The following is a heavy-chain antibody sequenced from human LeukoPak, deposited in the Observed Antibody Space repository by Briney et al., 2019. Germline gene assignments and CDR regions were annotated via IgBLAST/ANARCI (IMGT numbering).Heavy chain of an antibody. CDR2: ITSNGGTT. D-gene: IGHD5-12*01. Sequence: GGSLRLSCSASGFTFSRYAMHWVRQAPGKGLQYVSAITSNGGTTYYADSVKGRFTISRDNSKNTLYLLMSSLRIEDTAVYYCASVVATIWGYYFDYWGQGTLVTVSS. CDR3: ASVVATIWGYYFDY. V-gene: IGHV3-64D*09. J-gene: IGHJ4*02. CDR1: GFTFSRYA.